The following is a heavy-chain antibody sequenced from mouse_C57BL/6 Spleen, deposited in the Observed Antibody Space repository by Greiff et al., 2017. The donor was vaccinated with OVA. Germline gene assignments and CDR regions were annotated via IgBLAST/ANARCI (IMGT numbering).Heavy chain of an antibody. V-gene: IGHV5-12*01. Sequence: EVQVVESGGGLVQPGGSLKLSCAASGFTFSDYYMYWVRQTPEKRLEWVAYISNGGGSTYYPDTVKGRFTISRDNAKNTLYLQMSRLKSEDTAMYYCARHYDYDDGFAYWGQGTLVTVSA. CDR1: GFTFSDYY. J-gene: IGHJ3*01. CDR2: ISNGGGST. CDR3: ARHYDYDDGFAY. D-gene: IGHD2-4*01.